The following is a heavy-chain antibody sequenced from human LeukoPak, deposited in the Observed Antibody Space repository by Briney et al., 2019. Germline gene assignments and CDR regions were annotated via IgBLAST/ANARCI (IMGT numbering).Heavy chain of an antibody. CDR1: GFTFSSYS. V-gene: IGHV3-21*01. CDR3: ARSLPLGYPGAFDI. J-gene: IGHJ3*02. D-gene: IGHD6-25*01. CDR2: ISSSSSYI. Sequence: GGSLRLSCAASGFTFSSYSMNWVRQAPGKGLEWVSSISSSSSYIYYADSVKGRFTISRDNAKNSLYLQLNSLRAGDTAVYYCARSLPLGYPGAFDIWGQGTMVTVSS.